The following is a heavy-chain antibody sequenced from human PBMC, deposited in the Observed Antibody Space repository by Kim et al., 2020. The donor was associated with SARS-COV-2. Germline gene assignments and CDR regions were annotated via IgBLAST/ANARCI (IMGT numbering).Heavy chain of an antibody. Sequence: GSTYSASSVKGRFTTSRDTSNNALYLQMTSLRAEDTAVYYCANIEVTVGYWGQGTLVTVSS. V-gene: IGHV3-23*01. J-gene: IGHJ4*02. CDR3: ANIEVTVGY. CDR2: GST. D-gene: IGHD2-8*02.